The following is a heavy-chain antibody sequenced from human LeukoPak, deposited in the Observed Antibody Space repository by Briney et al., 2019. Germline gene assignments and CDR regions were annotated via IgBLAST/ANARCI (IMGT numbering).Heavy chain of an antibody. D-gene: IGHD3-3*01. CDR3: ARVQARFLEWLPAPGRGAFDY. V-gene: IGHV1-2*02. CDR2: INPNSGDT. J-gene: IGHJ4*02. CDR1: GYTFIGCY. Sequence: PRASVKVSCKASGYTFIGCYIHWVRQAPGQGLEWMGWINPNSGDTDYAQKFQGRVTMTRDTSITTAYMELSRMTSDDTAVYYCARVQARFLEWLPAPGRGAFDYWGQGTLVTVSS.